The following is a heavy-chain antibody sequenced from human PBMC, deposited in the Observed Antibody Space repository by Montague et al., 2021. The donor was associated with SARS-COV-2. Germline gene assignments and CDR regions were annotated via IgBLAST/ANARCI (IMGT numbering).Heavy chain of an antibody. J-gene: IGHJ4*02. D-gene: IGHD2-8*02. CDR3: ARGTAYDHVYY. V-gene: IGHV4-59*08. CDR1: SASLSGYY. Sequence: ETLSLTCTASSASLSGYYWNWIRQPPGKGLEWIGFTHYSGTTKYNPSLKSRLNMSLDTSKNQFSLTLNSVTAADTAIYYCARGTAYDHVYYWGQGAPVTV. CDR2: THYSGTT.